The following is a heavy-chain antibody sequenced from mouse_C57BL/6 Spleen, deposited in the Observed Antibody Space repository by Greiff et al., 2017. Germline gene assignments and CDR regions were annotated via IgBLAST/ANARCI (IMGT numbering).Heavy chain of an antibody. CDR3: ARREGAYGSSDWFAY. Sequence: QVQLQQSGAELVKPGASVKISCKASGYAFSSYWMNWVKQRPGKGLEWIGQIYPGDGDTNYNGKFKGKATLTADKSSSTAYMQLSSLTSEDSAVYFCARREGAYGSSDWFAYWGQGTLVTVSA. J-gene: IGHJ3*01. V-gene: IGHV1-80*01. D-gene: IGHD1-1*01. CDR2: IYPGDGDT. CDR1: GYAFSSYW.